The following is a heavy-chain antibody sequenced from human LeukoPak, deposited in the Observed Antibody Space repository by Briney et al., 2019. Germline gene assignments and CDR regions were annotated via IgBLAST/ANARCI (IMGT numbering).Heavy chain of an antibody. J-gene: IGHJ3*02. V-gene: IGHV3-30-3*01. CDR3: AREIPSGSYYGGAFDI. D-gene: IGHD1-26*01. CDR2: ISYDGSNK. Sequence: PGRSLRLSCAASGFTFSSYAIHWVRQAPGKGLEWVAVISYDGSNKYYADSVKGRFTISRDNSKNTLYLQMNSLRAEDTAVYYCAREIPSGSYYGGAFDIWGQGTMVTVSS. CDR1: GFTFSSYA.